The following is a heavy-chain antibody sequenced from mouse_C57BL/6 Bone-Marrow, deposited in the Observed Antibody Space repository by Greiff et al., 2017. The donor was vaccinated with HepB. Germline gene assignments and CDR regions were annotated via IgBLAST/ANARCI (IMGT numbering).Heavy chain of an antibody. CDR3: ARSSPYYYAMDY. CDR1: GYTFTSYG. J-gene: IGHJ4*01. CDR2: IYPRSGNT. V-gene: IGHV1-81*01. D-gene: IGHD1-1*01. Sequence: VQLQESGAELARPGASVKLSCKASGYTFTSYGISWVKQRTGQGLEWIGEIYPRSGNTYYNEKFKGKATLTADKSSSTAYMELRSLTSEDSAVYFCARSSPYYYAMDYWGQGTSVTVSS.